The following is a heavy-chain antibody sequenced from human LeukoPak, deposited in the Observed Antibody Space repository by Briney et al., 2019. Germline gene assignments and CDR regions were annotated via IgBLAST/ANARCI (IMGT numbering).Heavy chain of an antibody. J-gene: IGHJ4*02. D-gene: IGHD4-17*01. V-gene: IGHV3-23*01. CDR1: GFTFSSYA. CDR2: ISGSGGST. Sequence: HWGVLRLSCAASGFTFSSYAMSWVRQAPGKGLEWVSAISGSGGSTYYADSVKGRFTISRDNSKNTLYLQMNSLRAEDTAVYYCAKGYYGDYGRYYFDYWGQGTLVTVSS. CDR3: AKGYYGDYGRYYFDY.